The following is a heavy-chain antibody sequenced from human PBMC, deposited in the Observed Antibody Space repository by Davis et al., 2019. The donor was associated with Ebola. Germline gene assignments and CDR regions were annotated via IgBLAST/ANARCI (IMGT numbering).Heavy chain of an antibody. V-gene: IGHV3-21*01. D-gene: IGHD3-10*01. CDR1: GFTFSSYS. CDR3: ARGDGSGTYPRKWFDP. Sequence: PGGSLRLSCAASGFTFSSYSMNWVRQAPGKGLEWVSSISSSSSYIYYADSVKGRFTISRDNAKNSLFLQMNSLRAEDTAVYYCARGDGSGTYPRKWFDPWGQGTLVTVSS. CDR2: ISSSSSYI. J-gene: IGHJ5*02.